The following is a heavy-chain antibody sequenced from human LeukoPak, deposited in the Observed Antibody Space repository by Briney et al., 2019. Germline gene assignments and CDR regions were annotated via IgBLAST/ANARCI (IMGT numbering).Heavy chain of an antibody. D-gene: IGHD3-10*01. Sequence: SQTLSLTCAISGDSVSSNSACWSWIRQSPSRGLEWLGRTYYRSKWCNDYALSVKGRITINPDTSKNQFSLQLNSVTPEDTAVYYCAREPYVSGCPEHWFDPWGQGNLVTVSS. V-gene: IGHV6-1*01. J-gene: IGHJ5*02. CDR1: GDSVSSNSAC. CDR3: AREPYVSGCPEHWFDP. CDR2: TYYRSKWCN.